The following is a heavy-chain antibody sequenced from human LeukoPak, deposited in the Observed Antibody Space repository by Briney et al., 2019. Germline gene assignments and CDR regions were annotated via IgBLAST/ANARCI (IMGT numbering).Heavy chain of an antibody. D-gene: IGHD3-10*01. CDR2: IYYSGST. V-gene: IGHV4-59*01. Sequence: PSETLSLTCSVSGGSMSSYYWSWIRQPPGKGLEWIGYIYYSGSTNYNPSLKSRVTISVDTSKNQFSLKLSSVTAADTAVYYCARSGEFRSAEYFQHWGQGTLVTVSS. CDR1: GGSMSSYY. CDR3: ARSGEFRSAEYFQH. J-gene: IGHJ1*01.